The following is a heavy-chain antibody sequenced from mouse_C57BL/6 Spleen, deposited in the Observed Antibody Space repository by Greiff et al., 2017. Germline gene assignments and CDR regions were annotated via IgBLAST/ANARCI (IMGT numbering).Heavy chain of an antibody. CDR2: IDPENGDT. CDR1: GFNIKDDY. Sequence: VQLQQSGAELVRPGASVKLSCTASGFNIKDDYMHWVKQRPEQGLEWIGWIDPENGDTEYASKFQGKATITADTSSNTAYLQLSSLTSEDTAVYYWTTGLSIYYGNYGGGYRGQGDLGT. V-gene: IGHV14-4*01. D-gene: IGHD2-1*01. J-gene: IGHJ3*02. CDR3: TTGLSIYYGNYGGGY.